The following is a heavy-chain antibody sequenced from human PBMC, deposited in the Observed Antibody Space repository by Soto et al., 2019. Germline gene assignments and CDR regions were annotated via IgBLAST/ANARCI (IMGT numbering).Heavy chain of an antibody. CDR3: ARLRVRVVIGVYYYYGMDV. J-gene: IGHJ6*02. D-gene: IGHD3-10*01. V-gene: IGHV5-10-1*01. CDR2: IDPSDSYT. Sequence: PGESLKISCKGSGYSFTSYWISWVRQMPGKRLARMGRIDPSDSYTNYSPSIQGHVTISADKSIITAYLQWSSLKASDTAMYYCARLRVRVVIGVYYYYGMDVWSQWTTVTVS. CDR1: GYSFTSYW.